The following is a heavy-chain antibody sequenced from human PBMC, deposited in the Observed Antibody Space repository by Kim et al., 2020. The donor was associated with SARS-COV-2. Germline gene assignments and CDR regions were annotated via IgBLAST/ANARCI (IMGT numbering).Heavy chain of an antibody. CDR1: GFTFSTYS. V-gene: IGHV3-21*01. CDR2: ISTSSSYI. CDR3: ARFEGYGMDV. D-gene: IGHD3-9*01. J-gene: IGHJ6*02. Sequence: GGSLRLSCAASGFTFSTYSMNWVRQAPGKGLEWVSSISTSSSYIYYADSAKGRFTISRDNAKSSLLLQMNSLRVEDTGVYYCARFEGYGMDVWGQGTTVT.